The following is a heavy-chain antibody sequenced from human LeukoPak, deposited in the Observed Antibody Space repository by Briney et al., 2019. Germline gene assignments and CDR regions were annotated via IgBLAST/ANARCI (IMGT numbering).Heavy chain of an antibody. CDR1: GGTFSSYT. J-gene: IGHJ6*02. D-gene: IGHD2-2*01. CDR2: IISILGIA. Sequence: GASVKVSCKASGGTFSSYTISWVRQAPGQGLEWMGRIISILGIANYAQKFQGRVTITADKSTSTAYMELSSLRSEDTAVYYCARDSRDCSSTSCSPGDGMDVWGQGTTVTVSS. CDR3: ARDSRDCSSTSCSPGDGMDV. V-gene: IGHV1-69*04.